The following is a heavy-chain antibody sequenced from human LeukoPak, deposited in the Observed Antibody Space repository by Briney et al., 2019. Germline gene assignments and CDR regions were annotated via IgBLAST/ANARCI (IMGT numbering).Heavy chain of an antibody. J-gene: IGHJ4*02. CDR1: GFTLTRHA. Sequence: GGSLRLSCAASGFTLTRHAMSWVRQAPGKGLEWVAGINEPGNKTYYVDSVKGRFTISRDNSKNGVYLQMSSRRADVTAVYLCARHKSGNLQPFDYWGQGTLVTVSS. CDR3: ARHKSGNLQPFDY. V-gene: IGHV3-23*01. CDR2: INEPGNKT. D-gene: IGHD4-23*01.